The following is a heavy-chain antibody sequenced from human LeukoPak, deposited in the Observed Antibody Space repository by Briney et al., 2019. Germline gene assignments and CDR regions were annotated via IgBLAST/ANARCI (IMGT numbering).Heavy chain of an antibody. D-gene: IGHD1-26*01. CDR1: GGSISSGSYY. V-gene: IGHV4-61*02. Sequence: SETLSLTCTVSGGSISSGSYYWSWIRQPAGKGLEWIGRIYTSGSTNYNPSLKSRVTMSVDTSKNQFSLKLSSVTAADTAVYYCARWDRGTGQFDYWGQGTLVTVSS. J-gene: IGHJ4*02. CDR3: ARWDRGTGQFDY. CDR2: IYTSGST.